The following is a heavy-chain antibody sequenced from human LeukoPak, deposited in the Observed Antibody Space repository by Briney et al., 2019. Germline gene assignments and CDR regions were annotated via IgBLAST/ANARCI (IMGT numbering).Heavy chain of an antibody. Sequence: GGSLRLSCGASGFTFSSYWTHWVRQAPGKGLVWVSRINSDGSSTSYADSVKGRFTISRDNAKNTLYLQMDSLRAEDTAVYFCARTEYSGSYFDNWGQGTLATVSA. J-gene: IGHJ4*02. CDR1: GFTFSSYW. V-gene: IGHV3-74*01. CDR3: ARTEYSGSYFDN. D-gene: IGHD1-26*01. CDR2: INSDGSST.